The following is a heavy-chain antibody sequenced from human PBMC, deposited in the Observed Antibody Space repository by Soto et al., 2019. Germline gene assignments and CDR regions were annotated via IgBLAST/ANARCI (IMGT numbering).Heavy chain of an antibody. D-gene: IGHD2-15*01. J-gene: IGHJ4*02. CDR2: INAGNGNT. Sequence: QVQLVQSGAEVKKPGASVKVSCKTSGYTFTSYTMHWVRPAPGQRLEWMGWINAGNGNTGSSQKFQDRVTITRDTAASTAYLELSSLRSEDTAVYYCARNLVVVVDATRALGYWGPGTLVTVSS. CDR3: ARNLVVVVDATRALGY. V-gene: IGHV1-3*01. CDR1: GYTFTSYT.